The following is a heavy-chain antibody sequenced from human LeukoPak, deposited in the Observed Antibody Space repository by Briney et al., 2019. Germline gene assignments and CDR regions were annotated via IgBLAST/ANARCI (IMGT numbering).Heavy chain of an antibody. CDR1: GGSISSYY. CDR2: ITHSGST. D-gene: IGHD3-22*01. V-gene: IGHV4-34*01. J-gene: IGHJ2*01. Sequence: SEPLSLTCTVSGGSISSYYWTWIRQPPGKGLEWIGEITHSGSTKYNPSLKSRVTISVDTSKNQFSLKLSSVTAADTAVYYCARGYYDTSAYSRDWYFDLWGRGTLVTVSS. CDR3: ARGYYDTSAYSRDWYFDL.